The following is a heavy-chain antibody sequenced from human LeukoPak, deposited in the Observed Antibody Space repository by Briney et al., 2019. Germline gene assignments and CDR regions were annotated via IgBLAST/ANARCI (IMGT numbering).Heavy chain of an antibody. CDR1: GYTFTGYY. CDR2: IIPILGIA. D-gene: IGHD5-18*01. CDR3: ASRSGYSYGYWYFDY. J-gene: IGHJ4*02. Sequence: ASVKVSCKASGYTFTGYYMHWVRQAPGQGLEWMGRIIPILGIANYAQKFQGRVTITADESTSTAYMELSSLRSEDTAVYYCASRSGYSYGYWYFDYWGQGTLVTVSS. V-gene: IGHV1-69*02.